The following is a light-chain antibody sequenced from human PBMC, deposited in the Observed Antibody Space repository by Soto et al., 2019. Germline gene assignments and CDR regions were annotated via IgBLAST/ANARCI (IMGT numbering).Light chain of an antibody. CDR3: QEYNSWRGEWT. Sequence: DIQMPQSPSTLSASVGDRVTITCRASQSINIWLAWYQQKAGKAPKLLIYDASTLESGVPSRFSGSGSRTEFTLTISSLQPDDFATYYCQEYNSWRGEWTFGQGTKVEIK. CDR2: DAS. J-gene: IGKJ1*01. CDR1: QSINIW. V-gene: IGKV1-5*01.